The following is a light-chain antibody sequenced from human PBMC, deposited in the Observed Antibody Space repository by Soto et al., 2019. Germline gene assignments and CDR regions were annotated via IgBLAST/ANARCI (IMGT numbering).Light chain of an antibody. CDR2: EVN. CDR1: SSDIGSHNF. Sequence: QSVLTQPASVSGSPGQAITISCTGTSSDIGSHNFVSWFQQHPGQTPKLIIYEVNKRPSGVSHRFSGSKSGNTASLTISGLQAEDEADYSCCSYAGSSTYYVLFGGGTKVTVL. J-gene: IGLJ2*01. V-gene: IGLV2-23*02. CDR3: CSYAGSSTYYVL.